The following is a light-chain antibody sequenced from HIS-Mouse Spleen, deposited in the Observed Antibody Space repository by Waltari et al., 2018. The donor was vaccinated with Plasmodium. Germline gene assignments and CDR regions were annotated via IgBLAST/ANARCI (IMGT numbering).Light chain of an antibody. J-gene: IGKJ2*01. Sequence: DIVMTQSPDSLAVSLGERATIKCKSSQSVLYSSNNKNYLAWYQQKPGQPPKLVIYWASTRESGVPDRFSGSGSGTDFTLTISSLQAEDVAVYYCQQYYSTPYTFGQGTKLEIK. CDR3: QQYYSTPYT. CDR1: QSVLYSSNNKNY. V-gene: IGKV4-1*01. CDR2: WAS.